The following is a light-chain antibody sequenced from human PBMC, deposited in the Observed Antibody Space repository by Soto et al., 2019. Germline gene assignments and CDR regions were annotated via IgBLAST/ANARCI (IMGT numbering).Light chain of an antibody. J-gene: IGKJ4*01. V-gene: IGKV3D-15*01. CDR2: GAS. Sequence: EIVMTQSPATLSVSPGERATLSCRASQSVYSNLAWYQQKPGQAPRLLIYGASTRATGIPARFSGSGAGTEFTLTISSLQSEDSAVYYCRQYNNWPPVTFGGGTKLEIK. CDR1: QSVYSN. CDR3: RQYNNWPPVT.